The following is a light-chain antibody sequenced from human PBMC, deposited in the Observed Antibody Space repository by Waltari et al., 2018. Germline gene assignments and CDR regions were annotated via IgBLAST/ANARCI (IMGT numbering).Light chain of an antibody. V-gene: IGKV3-15*01. Sequence: DIVMTQSPDTLSVPPGESATLSCRASPSVSSNLAWYQQKPGQAPRLLIYGASTRASGLPARVSGSGSGTEFTLTISSLQSEDFAVYYCQQFNNWPYTFGQGTKLEIK. CDR2: GAS. J-gene: IGKJ2*01. CDR1: PSVSSN. CDR3: QQFNNWPYT.